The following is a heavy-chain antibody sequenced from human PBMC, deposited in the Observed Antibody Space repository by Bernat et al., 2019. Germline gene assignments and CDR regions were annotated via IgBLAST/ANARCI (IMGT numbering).Heavy chain of an antibody. D-gene: IGHD2-15*01. Sequence: QLQLQGSGPGLVKPSETLSLTCTVSGGSISSGYYYWGWIRQPPGKGLEWIGSLYNSGTTYYNPSLKSRVTISVDTSKKQFSLKVNSVTAADTAVYSCAVAPYYWGQGTLVTVSS. CDR1: GGSISSGYYY. V-gene: IGHV4-39*01. CDR3: AVAPYY. J-gene: IGHJ4*02. CDR2: LYNSGTT.